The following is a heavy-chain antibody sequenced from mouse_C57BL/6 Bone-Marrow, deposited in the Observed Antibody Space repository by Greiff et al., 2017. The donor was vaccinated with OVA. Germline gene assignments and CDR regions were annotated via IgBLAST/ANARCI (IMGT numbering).Heavy chain of an antibody. D-gene: IGHD1-1*01. V-gene: IGHV14-4*01. CDR2: IDTESGDT. CDR3: TYYYASSYDYFDY. CDR1: GFNIKDDY. Sequence: EVQLKESGAELVRPGASVKLSCTASGFNIKDDYMHWVKQRPEQGLEWIGRIDTESGDTEYASTFQGKATITADTSSNTAYLQLSSLTSDDTAVYYCTYYYASSYDYFDYWGQGTTLTVSS. J-gene: IGHJ2*01.